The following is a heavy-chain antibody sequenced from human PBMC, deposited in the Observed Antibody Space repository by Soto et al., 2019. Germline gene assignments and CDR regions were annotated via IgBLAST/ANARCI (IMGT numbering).Heavy chain of an antibody. V-gene: IGHV3-23*01. CDR1: GFTFSSYS. J-gene: IGHJ4*02. CDR3: AKDHKQQNN. Sequence: PGGSLRLSGAASGFTFSSYSISWVRQAPWKGLEWVSAISGSGGSTYYADSVKGRFTISRDNSKNTLYLQMNSLRAEDTAVYYCAKDHKQQNNCGQRTLVTLSS. D-gene: IGHD6-13*01. CDR2: ISGSGGST.